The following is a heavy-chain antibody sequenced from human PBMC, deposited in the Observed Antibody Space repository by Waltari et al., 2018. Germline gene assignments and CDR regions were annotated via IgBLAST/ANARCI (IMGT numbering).Heavy chain of an antibody. CDR2: IYYSGST. CDR3: ARPLGGYYDSSGYYTGDDAFDI. J-gene: IGHJ3*02. CDR1: GGSISSSSYY. V-gene: IGHV4-39*01. D-gene: IGHD3-22*01. Sequence: QLQLQESGPGLVKPSETLSLTCTVSGGSISSSSYYWGWIRQPPGKGLEWIGSIYYSGSTYYNPSLKSRVTISVDTSKNQFSLKLSSVTAADTAVYYCARPLGGYYDSSGYYTGDDAFDIWGQGTMVTVSS.